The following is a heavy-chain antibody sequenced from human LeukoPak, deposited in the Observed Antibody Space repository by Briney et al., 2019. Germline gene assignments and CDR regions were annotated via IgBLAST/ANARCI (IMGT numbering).Heavy chain of an antibody. CDR1: GFTFSNAW. V-gene: IGHV3-15*07. J-gene: IGHJ4*02. CDR2: IKSKTDGGTT. D-gene: IGHD3-10*01. Sequence: PGGSLRLSCAASGFTFSNAWMNWVRQAPGKGLEWVGRIKSKTDGGTTDYAAPVKGRFTISRDDSKNTLYLQMNSLKTEDTAVYYCTTERCITMVRGVKGADYWGQGTLVTVSS. CDR3: TTERCITMVRGVKGADY.